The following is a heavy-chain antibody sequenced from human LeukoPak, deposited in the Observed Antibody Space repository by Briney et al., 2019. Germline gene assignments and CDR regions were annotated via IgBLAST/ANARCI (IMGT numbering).Heavy chain of an antibody. Sequence: GASVTVSCKASGGTFSSYAISWVRQAPGQGLEWMGGIIPIFGTANYAQKFQGRVTITADESTSTAYMELSSLRSEDTAVYYCARGSVGMYSSGWYYFDYWGQGTLVTVSS. CDR1: GGTFSSYA. CDR2: IIPIFGTA. V-gene: IGHV1-69*13. J-gene: IGHJ4*02. D-gene: IGHD6-19*01. CDR3: ARGSVGMYSSGWYYFDY.